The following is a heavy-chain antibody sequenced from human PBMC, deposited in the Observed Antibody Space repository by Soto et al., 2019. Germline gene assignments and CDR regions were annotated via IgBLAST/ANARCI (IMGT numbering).Heavy chain of an antibody. CDR2: IYYSGST. D-gene: IGHD2-2*01. CDR3: ARHQMPGRPPSYYYGMDV. V-gene: IGHV4-39*01. J-gene: IGHJ6*02. CDR1: GGSISSSSYY. Sequence: SETLSLTCTVSGGSISSSSYYWGWIRQPPGKGLEWIGSIYYSGSTYYNPSLKSRVTISVDTSKNQFSLNLSSVTAADTAVYYCARHQMPGRPPSYYYGMDVWGQGPKVTVSS.